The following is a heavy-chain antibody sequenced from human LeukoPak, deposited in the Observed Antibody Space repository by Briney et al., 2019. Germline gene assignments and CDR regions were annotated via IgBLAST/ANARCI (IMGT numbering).Heavy chain of an antibody. CDR1: GFTFSNYW. J-gene: IGHJ4*02. Sequence: GGSLRLSCAASGFTFSNYWMHWVRQAPGKGLVWVSRINRDGRSTNYADSVKGRFTISRDNAKNTVFLQMNSLRAEDTAVYYCARTNSFFYYFVYWGEGALVTVSP. V-gene: IGHV3-74*01. CDR3: ARTNSFFYYFVY. CDR2: INRDGRST. D-gene: IGHD2/OR15-2a*01.